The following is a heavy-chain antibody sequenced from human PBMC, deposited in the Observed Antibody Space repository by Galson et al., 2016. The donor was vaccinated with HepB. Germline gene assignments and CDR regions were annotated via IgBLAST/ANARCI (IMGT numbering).Heavy chain of an antibody. CDR3: ARHPTPIVVVTTNRRDT. J-gene: IGHJ5*02. Sequence: QSGAEVKKPGESLRISCKGSGYTFTTYWISWVRQMPGKGLEWIGRIDPSDSYTNYSPSFQGHVTISADKSFSTAYLQWSSLKASDTAMYFCARHPTPIVVVTTNRRDTWGQGTLVTVSS. CDR1: GYTFTTYW. V-gene: IGHV5-10-1*01. D-gene: IGHD2-21*02. CDR2: IDPSDSYT.